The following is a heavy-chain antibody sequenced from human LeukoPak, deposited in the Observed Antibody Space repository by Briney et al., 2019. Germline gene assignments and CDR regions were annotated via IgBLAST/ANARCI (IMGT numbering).Heavy chain of an antibody. Sequence: PGGSLRLSCAASGLTISSYSMNWVRQAPGKGLQWVSYISSSSSTIYYADSVKGRFTISRDNAKNSLYLQMKSLRAEDTALYFCVQGPYLDYWGQGTLVTVSS. CDR2: ISSSSSTI. D-gene: IGHD2-21*01. J-gene: IGHJ4*02. CDR3: VQGPYLDY. CDR1: GLTISSYS. V-gene: IGHV3-48*01.